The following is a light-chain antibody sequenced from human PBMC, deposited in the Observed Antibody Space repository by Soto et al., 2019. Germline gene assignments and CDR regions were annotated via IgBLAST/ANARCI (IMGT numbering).Light chain of an antibody. CDR1: SSDGGGYNL. J-gene: IGLJ2*01. Sequence: QSALTQPASVSGSPGQSITISCTGTSSDGGGYNLVSWYQQHPGKAPKLMIYEGNKRPSGVSNRFSGFKSGNTASLTISGLQTEDEADYYCSSYASGSTSVVFGGGTKLTVL. CDR2: EGN. V-gene: IGLV2-23*01. CDR3: SSYASGSTSVV.